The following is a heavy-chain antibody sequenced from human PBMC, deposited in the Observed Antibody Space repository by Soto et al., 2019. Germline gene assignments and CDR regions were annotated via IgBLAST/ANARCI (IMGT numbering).Heavy chain of an antibody. CDR2: MYHSGST. Sequence: PSETLSLTCAVSGGSISSGGYSWSWIRQPPGKGLEWIGYMYHSGSTNYNPSLKSRVTISVDTSKNQFSLKLSSVTAADTAVYYCARLGEYYQSIDPWGPGTLVTVSS. V-gene: IGHV4-30-2*01. CDR1: GGSISSGGYS. J-gene: IGHJ5*02. CDR3: ARLGEYYQSIDP. D-gene: IGHD2-2*01.